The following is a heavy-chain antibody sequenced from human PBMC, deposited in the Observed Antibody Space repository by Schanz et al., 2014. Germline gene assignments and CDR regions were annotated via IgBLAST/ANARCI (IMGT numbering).Heavy chain of an antibody. V-gene: IGHV3-23*04. CDR1: GFTFNNYD. CDR3: AKGQGAVINNWYFDL. D-gene: IGHD2-21*01. J-gene: IGHJ2*01. CDR2: ISGGGGSA. Sequence: DVQVVESGGGLVQPGGSLRLSCAASGFTFNNYDMNWVRLVPGKGLECVSGISGGGGSAYYADSVKGRFTISRDNSINTLSLQMNSLSADDTGVYYCAKGQGAVINNWYFDLWGHGTLVTVSS.